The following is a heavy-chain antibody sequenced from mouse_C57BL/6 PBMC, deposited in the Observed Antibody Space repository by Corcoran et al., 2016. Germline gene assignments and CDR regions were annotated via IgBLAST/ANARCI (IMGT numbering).Heavy chain of an antibody. CDR1: GYTFTDYY. CDR3: ARERDYYYGSLYYFDY. J-gene: IGHJ2*01. D-gene: IGHD1-1*01. CDR2: INPNNGGT. V-gene: IGHV1-26*01. Sequence: EVQLQQSGPELVKPGASVKISCKASGYTFTDYYMNWVKQSHGKSLEWIGDINPNNGGTSYNQKFKGKATLTVDKSSSTAYMELRSLTSKDSAVYDCARERDYYYGSLYYFDYWGQGTTLTVSS.